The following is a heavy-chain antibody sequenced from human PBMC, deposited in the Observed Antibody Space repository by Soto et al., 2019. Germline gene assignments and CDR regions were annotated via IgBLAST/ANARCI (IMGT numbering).Heavy chain of an antibody. V-gene: IGHV3-11*01. CDR2: ITSGGDTI. CDR3: ATRWGYFDF. J-gene: IGHJ2*01. CDR1: GFTFSDYY. Sequence: QMQLVESGGGLVRPGGSLRLSCAASGFTFSDYYMSWIRQALGKGLEWISYITSGGDTIYYTDSVKGRFTISRDNAKKSLYLDMKNLRADDSAVYYCATRWGYFDFWGRGTLVTVSS.